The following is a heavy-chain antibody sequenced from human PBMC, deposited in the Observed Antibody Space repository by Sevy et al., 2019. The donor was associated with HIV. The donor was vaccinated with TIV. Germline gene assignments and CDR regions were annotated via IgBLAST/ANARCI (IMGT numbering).Heavy chain of an antibody. CDR3: ARGRVATALDAFDI. CDR2: IIPIFGTA. J-gene: IGHJ3*02. CDR1: GGTFSSYA. V-gene: IGHV1-69*06. D-gene: IGHD5-18*01. Sequence: ASVKVSCKASGGTFSSYAISWVRQAPGQGLEWMGGIIPIFGTANYEQKFQGRVTITADKSTSKAYMELSSLRSEDTAVYYCARGRVATALDAFDIWGQGTMVTVSS.